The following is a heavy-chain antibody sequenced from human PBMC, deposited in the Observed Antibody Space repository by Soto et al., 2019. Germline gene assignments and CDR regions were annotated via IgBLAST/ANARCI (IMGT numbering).Heavy chain of an antibody. Sequence: QVQLQESGPGLVKPSETLSLTCTVSGVSISSYYWSWIRQPQGKGLEWIGYIYYSGSTNYNPSLKRRVTISVDTAKIQFSLKPSSVSAADTSVYYCARAYGYYFDYWGQGTLVTVSS. CDR1: GVSISSYY. CDR2: IYYSGST. V-gene: IGHV4-59*01. D-gene: IGHD3-16*01. J-gene: IGHJ4*02. CDR3: ARAYGYYFDY.